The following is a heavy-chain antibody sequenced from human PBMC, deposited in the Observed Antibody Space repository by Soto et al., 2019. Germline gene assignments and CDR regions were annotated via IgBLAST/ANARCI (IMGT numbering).Heavy chain of an antibody. CDR2: IYYSGST. CDR3: AGYYYDSSGHQYFQH. Sequence: SETLSLTCTVSGGSISSGGYYWGWIRQHPGKGLEWIGYIYYSGSTYYNPSLKSRVTISVDTSKNQFSLKLSSVTAADTAVYYCAGYYYDSSGHQYFQHWGQGTLVTVSS. CDR1: GGSISSGGYY. J-gene: IGHJ1*01. V-gene: IGHV4-31*03. D-gene: IGHD3-22*01.